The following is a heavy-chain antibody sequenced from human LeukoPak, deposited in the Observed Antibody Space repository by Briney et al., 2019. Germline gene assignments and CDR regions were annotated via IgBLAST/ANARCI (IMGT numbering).Heavy chain of an antibody. CDR1: GFTFNTYW. V-gene: IGHV3-74*01. CDR2: INTDGSNT. CDR3: AKDSRMYYPDGAFDI. Sequence: GGSLRLSCAASGFTFNTYWMHWVRQAPGKGLVWVSRINTDGSNTNYADSVKGRFTISRDNAKNTLYLQMNSLRAEDTAVYYCAKDSRMYYPDGAFDIWGQGTMVTVSS. D-gene: IGHD3-10*01. J-gene: IGHJ3*02.